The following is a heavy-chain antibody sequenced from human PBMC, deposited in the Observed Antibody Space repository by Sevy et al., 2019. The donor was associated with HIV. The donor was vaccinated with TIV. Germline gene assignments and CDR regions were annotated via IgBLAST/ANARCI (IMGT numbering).Heavy chain of an antibody. CDR2: ISAGGGST. Sequence: GGSLRLSCVASGFSFRFSSYAMSWVRQAPGKGIEWVSGISAGGGSTYYADSVKGRFSMSRDNSKNTLLLQMNSLRAEDTAVYYCGIDPNGDYVGAFDMWGQGTMVTVSS. D-gene: IGHD4-17*01. CDR1: GFSFRFSSYA. J-gene: IGHJ3*02. CDR3: GIDPNGDYVGAFDM. V-gene: IGHV3-23*01.